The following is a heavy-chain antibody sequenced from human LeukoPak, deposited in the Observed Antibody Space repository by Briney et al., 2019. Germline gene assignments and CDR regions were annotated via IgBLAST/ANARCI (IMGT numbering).Heavy chain of an antibody. CDR2: IYHSGST. Sequence: PSETLSLTCTVSGYSISSGYYWGWIRQPPGKGLEWIGSIYHSGSTYYNPSLKSRVTISVDTSKNQFSLKLSSVTAADTAVYYCASDTAMVHDAFDIWGQGTMVTVSS. D-gene: IGHD5-18*01. CDR1: GYSISSGYY. CDR3: ASDTAMVHDAFDI. V-gene: IGHV4-38-2*02. J-gene: IGHJ3*02.